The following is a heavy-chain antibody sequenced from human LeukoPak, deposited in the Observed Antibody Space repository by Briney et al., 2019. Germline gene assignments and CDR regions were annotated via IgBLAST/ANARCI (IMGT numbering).Heavy chain of an antibody. CDR1: GFTFITYN. CDR2: IGSSSSYI. J-gene: IGHJ6*02. CDR3: ARDAGMDV. V-gene: IGHV3-21*01. Sequence: GGSLRLSCAASGFTFITYNMNWVRQAPGKGLEWVSSIGSSSSYIYYADSVKGRFTISRDNAKNSLYLQTNSLRAEDTAVYYCARDAGMDVWGQGTTVTVSS.